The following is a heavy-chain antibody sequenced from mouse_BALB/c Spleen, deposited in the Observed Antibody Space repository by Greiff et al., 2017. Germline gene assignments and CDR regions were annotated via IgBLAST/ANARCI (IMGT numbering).Heavy chain of an antibody. CDR1: GFTFSSYA. D-gene: IGHD2-4*01. CDR3: ARGGMITPFDY. CDR2: ISSGGST. V-gene: IGHV5-6-5*01. J-gene: IGHJ2*01. Sequence: EVMLVESGGGLVKPGGSLKLSCAASGFTFSSYAMSWVRQTPEKRLEWVASISSGGSTYYPDSVKGRFTISRDNARNILYLQMSSLRSEDTAMYYCARGGMITPFDYWGQGTTLTVSS.